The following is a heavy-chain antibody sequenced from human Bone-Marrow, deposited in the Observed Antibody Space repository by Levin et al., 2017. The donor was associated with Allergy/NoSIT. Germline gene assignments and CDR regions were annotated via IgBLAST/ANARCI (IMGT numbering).Heavy chain of an antibody. J-gene: IGHJ4*02. D-gene: IGHD3-10*01. V-gene: IGHV4-39*07. CDR3: AREQSSDTENDEGYFDY. Sequence: PSETLSLTCNVSGVSISSRNYFWGWIRQPPGTGLEWIGSIYSGGSTNYNPSLKSRVTISVDTSKNQFSLKLSSVTAADTAVYYCAREQSSDTENDEGYFDYWGQGTLVTVSS. CDR2: IYSGGST. CDR1: GVSISSRNYF.